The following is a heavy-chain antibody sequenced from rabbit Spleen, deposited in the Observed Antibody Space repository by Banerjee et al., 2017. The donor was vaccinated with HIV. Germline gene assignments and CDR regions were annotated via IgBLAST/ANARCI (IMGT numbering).Heavy chain of an antibody. CDR1: GFSFSSSYY. Sequence: QSLVESGGGLVQPEGSLTLTCTASGFSFSSSYYMCWVRQAPGKGLEWIACIYTGDGNTYYASWAKGRFTISKTSSTVDLKMTSLTAADTATYFCAIKYYGSSYAGIRLDLWGQGTLVTVS. CDR3: AIKYYGSSYAGIRLDL. CDR2: IYTGDGNT. J-gene: IGHJ3*01. D-gene: IGHD8-1*01. V-gene: IGHV1S40*01.